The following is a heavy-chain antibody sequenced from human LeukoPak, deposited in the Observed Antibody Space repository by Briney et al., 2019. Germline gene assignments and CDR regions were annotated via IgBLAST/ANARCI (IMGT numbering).Heavy chain of an antibody. CDR1: GYTLTELS. D-gene: IGHD3-22*01. CDR2: FDPEDGET. CDR3: ARGSTARYYYDSSGYYYFDY. J-gene: IGHJ4*02. V-gene: IGHV1-24*01. Sequence: ASVKVSCKVSGYTLTELSMHWVRQAPGKGLEWMGGFDPEDGETIYAQKFQGRVTMTEDTSTDTAYMELSSLRSEDTAVYYCARGSTARYYYDSSGYYYFDYWGQGTLVTVSS.